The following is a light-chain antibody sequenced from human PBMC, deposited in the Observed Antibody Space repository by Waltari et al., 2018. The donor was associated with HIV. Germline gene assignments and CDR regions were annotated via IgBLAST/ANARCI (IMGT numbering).Light chain of an antibody. V-gene: IGLV2-8*01. CDR2: DVI. Sequence: QSALTQTPSASGSPGQSVTLPCTGTSSAVGGYKYSSWHQQHPGKSPKLMIYDVIKRPSGVPDRFSGSKSGNTASLTVSGLQPEDEADYYCSSHAGSKVVFGGGTRLTVL. J-gene: IGLJ2*01. CDR1: SSAVGGYKY. CDR3: SSHAGSKVV.